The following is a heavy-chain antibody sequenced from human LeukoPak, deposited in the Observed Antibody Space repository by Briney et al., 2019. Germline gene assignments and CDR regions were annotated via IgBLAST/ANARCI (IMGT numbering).Heavy chain of an antibody. J-gene: IGHJ5*02. D-gene: IGHD5-18*01. CDR1: GYGFTNYD. CDR2: MNPKSGDT. Sequence: ASVKVSCKASGYGFTNYDINWVRQATGQGLEWMGWMNPKSGDTGYSQKFQGRVFITRDTSINTAYMELSSLGSDDTAVYYCARALPHRRLMDTTMEQHWFDPWGQGTLVTVSS. CDR3: ARALPHRRLMDTTMEQHWFDP. V-gene: IGHV1-8*03.